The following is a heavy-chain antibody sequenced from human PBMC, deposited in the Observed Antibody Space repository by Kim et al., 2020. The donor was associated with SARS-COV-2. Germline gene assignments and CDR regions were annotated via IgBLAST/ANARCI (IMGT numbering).Heavy chain of an antibody. V-gene: IGHV1-18*04. J-gene: IGHJ6*02. D-gene: IGHD6-13*01. Sequence: ASVKVSCKASGYTFTSYGISWVRQAPGQGLEWMGWISAYNGNTNYAQKLQGRVTMTTDTSTSTAYMELRSLRSDDTAVYYCARAGWGSSWFPHTPEYYYYYGMDVWGQGTTVTVSS. CDR1: GYTFTSYG. CDR2: ISAYNGNT. CDR3: ARAGWGSSWFPHTPEYYYYYGMDV.